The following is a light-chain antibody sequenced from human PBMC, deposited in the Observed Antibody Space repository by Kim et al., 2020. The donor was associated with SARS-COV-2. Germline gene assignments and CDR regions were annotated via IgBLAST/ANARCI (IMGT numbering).Light chain of an antibody. Sequence: CPGERATPACRESQSFSSRNLAWYQQKPGQAPRLLIFRASNRATGTPARFSGSGSGTDFTLTINSLEPEDFAVYYCQQYDSSPWTFGQGTKVDIK. CDR3: QQYDSSPWT. CDR2: RAS. CDR1: QSFSSRN. J-gene: IGKJ1*01. V-gene: IGKV3-20*01.